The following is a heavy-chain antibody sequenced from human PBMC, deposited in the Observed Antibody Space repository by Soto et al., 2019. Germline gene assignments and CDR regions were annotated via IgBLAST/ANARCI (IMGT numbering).Heavy chain of an antibody. CDR1: GYTFAFYF. CDR2: INPTGGTT. V-gene: IGHV1-46*01. CDR3: TRAEEMATIRFEH. J-gene: IGHJ4*02. Sequence: QVQLVQSGAEVKKPGASVKVSCRASGYTFAFYFIHWVRQAPGHGLEWMGTINPTGGTTSYAQKFQGRVTMTRDTSTSTVSMELRSLTYDDTAVYYCTRAEEMATIRFEHWGQGTLVTVSS.